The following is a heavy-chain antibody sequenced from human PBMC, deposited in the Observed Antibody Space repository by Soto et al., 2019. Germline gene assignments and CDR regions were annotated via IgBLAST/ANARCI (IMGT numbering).Heavy chain of an antibody. D-gene: IGHD3-9*01. CDR3: ARALPYYDILTGYPEYYFDY. V-gene: IGHV4-61*01. CDR1: GGSVSSGSYY. J-gene: IGHJ4*02. Sequence: SETLSLTCTVSGGSVSSGSYYWSWIRQPPGKGLEWIGYIYYSGSTNYNPSLKSRVTISVDTSKNQFSLKLSSVTAADTAVYYCARALPYYDILTGYPEYYFDYWGQGTLVT. CDR2: IYYSGST.